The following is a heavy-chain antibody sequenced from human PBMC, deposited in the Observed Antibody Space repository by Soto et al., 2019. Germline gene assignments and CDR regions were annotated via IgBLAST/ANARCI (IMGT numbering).Heavy chain of an antibody. D-gene: IGHD5-18*01. Sequence: SVKVSCKASGGTFRSYAISWVRQAPGQGLEWMGGIIPIFGTANYAQKFQGRVTITADESTSTAYMELSSLRSEDTAVYYCATDPRGIIQLNYYYGMDVWGQGTTVTVSS. V-gene: IGHV1-69*13. J-gene: IGHJ6*02. CDR2: IIPIFGTA. CDR3: ATDPRGIIQLNYYYGMDV. CDR1: GGTFRSYA.